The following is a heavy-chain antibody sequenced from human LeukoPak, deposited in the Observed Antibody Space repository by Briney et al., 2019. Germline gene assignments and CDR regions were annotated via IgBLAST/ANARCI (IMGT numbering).Heavy chain of an antibody. J-gene: IGHJ4*02. D-gene: IGHD3-22*01. CDR2: INPNSGGT. CDR1: GYTFTGYY. CDR3: ASGGDYYDSSGYYY. Sequence: ASVKVSCKASGYTFTGYYMHWVRQAPGQGLEWMGWINPNSGGTNYAQEFQGRVTMTRDTSISTAYMELSRLRSDDTAVYYCASGGDYYDSSGYYYWGQGTLVTVSS. V-gene: IGHV1-2*02.